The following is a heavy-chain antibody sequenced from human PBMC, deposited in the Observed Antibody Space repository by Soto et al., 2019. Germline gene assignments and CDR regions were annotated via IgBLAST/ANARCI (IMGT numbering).Heavy chain of an antibody. V-gene: IGHV1-18*01. J-gene: IGHJ4*02. D-gene: IGHD1-1*01. Sequence: QVHLVQSGAEVKKPGASVKVSCKASGYTFTSYGITWVRQAPGQGLEWMGWISAHNGNTDYAQKLQGRVIVTRDTSTITAYMELRSLRSDDTAVDYCARGRYGDYWGQGALVTVSS. CDR1: GYTFTSYG. CDR3: ARGRYGDY. CDR2: ISAHNGNT.